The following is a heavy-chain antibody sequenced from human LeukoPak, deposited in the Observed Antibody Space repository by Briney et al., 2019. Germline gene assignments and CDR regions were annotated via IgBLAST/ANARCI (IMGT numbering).Heavy chain of an antibody. J-gene: IGHJ4*02. Sequence: SETLSLTCTVSGGSISSYYWSWIRQPPGKGLEWIGYIYYSGSTNYNPSLKSRVTISVDTSKNQFSLKLSSVTAADTAVYYCASGRWFGESLDYWGQGTLVTVSS. D-gene: IGHD3-10*01. CDR2: IYYSGST. CDR3: ASGRWFGESLDY. V-gene: IGHV4-59*01. CDR1: GGSISSYY.